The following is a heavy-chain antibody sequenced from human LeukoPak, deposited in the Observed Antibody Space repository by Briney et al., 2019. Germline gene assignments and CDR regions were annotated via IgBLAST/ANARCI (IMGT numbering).Heavy chain of an antibody. CDR2: ISGSGGST. J-gene: IGHJ4*02. D-gene: IGHD6-13*01. CDR3: AKDTAAALTQPYFDY. Sequence: QTGGSLRLSCAASGFTFSSYAMSWVRQAPGKGLEWVSAISGSGGSTYYADSVKGRFTNSRDNSKNTLYLQMNSLRAEDTAVYYCAKDTAAALTQPYFDYWGQGTLVTVSS. V-gene: IGHV3-23*01. CDR1: GFTFSSYA.